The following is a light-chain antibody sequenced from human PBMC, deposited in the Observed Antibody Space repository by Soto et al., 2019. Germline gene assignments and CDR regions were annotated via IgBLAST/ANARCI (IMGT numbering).Light chain of an antibody. V-gene: IGLV2-11*01. CDR1: SSDVGGYNY. CDR3: CSYEGTYTSFV. Sequence: QSVLTQPRSVSGSPGQSVTISCTGSSSDVGGYNYVSWYQQQPGKAPKLLIYDVTIRTSGVSARFSGSKSRNTASLTISGLQAEDDADYFCCSYEGTYTSFVFGTGTKVTVL. J-gene: IGLJ1*01. CDR2: DVT.